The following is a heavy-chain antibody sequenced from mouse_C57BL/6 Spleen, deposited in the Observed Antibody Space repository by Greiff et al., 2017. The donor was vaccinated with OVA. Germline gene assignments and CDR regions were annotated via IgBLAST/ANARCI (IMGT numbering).Heavy chain of an antibody. CDR2: INPGSGGT. Sequence: QVQLQQSGAELVRPGTSVKVSCKASGYAFTNYLIEWVKQRPGQGLEWIGVINPGSGGTNYNEKFKGKATLTADKSSSTAYMQLSSLTSEDSAVYFCARRGVDVVGGYVDYWGQGTTLTVSS. V-gene: IGHV1-54*01. D-gene: IGHD1-1*02. CDR1: GYAFTNYL. J-gene: IGHJ2*01. CDR3: ARRGVDVVGGYVDY.